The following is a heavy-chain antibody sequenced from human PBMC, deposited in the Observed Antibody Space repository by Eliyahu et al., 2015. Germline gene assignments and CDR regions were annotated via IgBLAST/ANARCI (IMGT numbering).Heavy chain of an antibody. CDR1: GGSISSGGYF. CDR3: ARDRGAGDFRPYLDY. CDR2: IHYGGTT. D-gene: IGHD2-21*01. V-gene: IGHV4-31*03. Sequence: KPSQTLSLTCTVSGGSISSGGYFWSWIRQHPGKGLEWIGYIHYGGTTDYNPALKSRLTISVDTSKNQFSLMLTSVTAADTALYYCARDRGAGDFRPYLDYWGQGIFVTVSS. J-gene: IGHJ4*02.